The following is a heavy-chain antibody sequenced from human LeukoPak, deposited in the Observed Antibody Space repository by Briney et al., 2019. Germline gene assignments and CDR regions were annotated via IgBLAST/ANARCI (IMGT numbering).Heavy chain of an antibody. D-gene: IGHD3-10*01. Sequence: ASVKASCKASGYTFTSYYMHWVRQAPGQGLEWMGIINPSGGSTSYAQKFQGRVTMTRDTSTSTVYMELSSLRSEDTAVYYCARSFGELYWFDPWGQGTLVTVSS. V-gene: IGHV1-46*01. CDR1: GYTFTSYY. CDR2: INPSGGST. J-gene: IGHJ5*02. CDR3: ARSFGELYWFDP.